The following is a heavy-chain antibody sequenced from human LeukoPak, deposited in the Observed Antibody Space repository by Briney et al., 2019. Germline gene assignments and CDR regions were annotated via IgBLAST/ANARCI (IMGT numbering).Heavy chain of an antibody. CDR2: IKEDGSEK. CDR3: AKGTKPVMTIPDY. Sequence: GGSLRLSCAVSGFTFSSYWMTWVRQAPGKGLEWVAKIKEDGSEKYYVDSVKGRFTISRDNAKNSLFLQMNSLRAEDTAMYYCAKGTKPVMTIPDYWGQGILVTVSS. J-gene: IGHJ4*02. V-gene: IGHV3-7*03. D-gene: IGHD1/OR15-1a*01. CDR1: GFTFSSYW.